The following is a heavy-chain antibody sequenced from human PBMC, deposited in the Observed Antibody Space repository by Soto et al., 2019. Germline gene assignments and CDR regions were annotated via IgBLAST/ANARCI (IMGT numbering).Heavy chain of an antibody. D-gene: IGHD6-13*01. J-gene: IGHJ3*02. CDR2: INPNSGGT. V-gene: IGHV1-2*04. Sequence: GASVKVSCKASGYTFTGYYMHWVRQAPGQGLEWMGWINPNSGGTNYAQKFQGWVTMTRDTSISTAYMELSRLRSDDTAVYYCARGSASSSWYFGAFDIWGQGTMVTVSS. CDR1: GYTFTGYY. CDR3: ARGSASSSWYFGAFDI.